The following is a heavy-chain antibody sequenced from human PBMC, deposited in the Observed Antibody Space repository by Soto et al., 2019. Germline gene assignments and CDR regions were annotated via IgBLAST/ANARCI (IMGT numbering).Heavy chain of an antibody. J-gene: IGHJ6*02. CDR3: AISGYDRDVDYYGMCV. CDR2: IWYDGSNK. D-gene: IGHD5-12*01. Sequence: QVQLVESGGGVVQPGRSLRLSCAASGFTFSSYGMHWVRQAPGKGLEWVAVIWYDGSNKYYADSVKGGFTISRDNSKNTLDLQMSSRRAEDTVVYYCAISGYDRDVDYYGMCVCGQGTTVTVSS. V-gene: IGHV3-33*01. CDR1: GFTFSSYG.